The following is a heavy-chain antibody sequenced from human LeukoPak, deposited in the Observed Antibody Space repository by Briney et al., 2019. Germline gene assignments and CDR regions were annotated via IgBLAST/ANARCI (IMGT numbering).Heavy chain of an antibody. J-gene: IGHJ4*02. V-gene: IGHV3-23*01. Sequence: PGGSLRLSCAASGFTFSIYAMSWVRQAPGKGLEWVSAISGSGGSTYYADSVKGRFTISRDNSKNTLYLQMNSLRAEDTAVYYCAKARFLEWLLSLWGQGTLVTVSS. CDR2: ISGSGGST. CDR1: GFTFSIYA. D-gene: IGHD3-3*01. CDR3: AKARFLEWLLSL.